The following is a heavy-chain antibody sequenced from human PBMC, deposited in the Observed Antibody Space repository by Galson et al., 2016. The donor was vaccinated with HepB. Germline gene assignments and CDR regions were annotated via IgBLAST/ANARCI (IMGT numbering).Heavy chain of an antibody. CDR1: GFSLSELS. CDR2: FDPEDGET. J-gene: IGHJ6*02. CDR3: ATEVLGPLYGLDV. Sequence: SVKVSCKASGFSLSELSIHWVRQGRGKGPEWMGGFDPEDGETIYAQKFQGRVSMTEDTSTDTASMELGSLRSEDKALYYCATEVLGPLYGLDVWGQGTTVTVSS. V-gene: IGHV1-24*01.